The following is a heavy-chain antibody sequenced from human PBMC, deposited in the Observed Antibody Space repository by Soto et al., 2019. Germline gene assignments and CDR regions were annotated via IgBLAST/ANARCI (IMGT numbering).Heavy chain of an antibody. V-gene: IGHV3-9*01. CDR2: ISRNSANM. CDR3: AKSLAIVTQGRGCFCYFDAFDI. CDR1: GFHFDDYA. Sequence: EVQLVESGGGLVQPGRSLRLSCAASGFHFDDYAMNWVRQVPGKGLGWVSGISRNSANMGYRDSVKGRFTISGDNAKNSLFLQMNSRRADDTAVYYCAKSLAIVTQGRGCFCYFDAFDIWCQGTMVTVSS. D-gene: IGHD2-21*02. J-gene: IGHJ3*02.